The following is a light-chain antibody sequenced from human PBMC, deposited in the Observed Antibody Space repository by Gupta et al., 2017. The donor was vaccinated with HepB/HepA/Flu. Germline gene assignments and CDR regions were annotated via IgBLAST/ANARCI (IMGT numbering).Light chain of an antibody. Sequence: SQMTQSPSSLSASVGDRVTINCRASQSISSYLNWYQQKPGKAPNLLIYAASNLQSGAPSRFSGGGYGTDFTLTISSLQPEDFATYYCQQSHSLPQTFGQGTKLEIK. CDR3: QQSHSLPQT. J-gene: IGKJ2*01. V-gene: IGKV1-39*01. CDR2: AAS. CDR1: QSISSY.